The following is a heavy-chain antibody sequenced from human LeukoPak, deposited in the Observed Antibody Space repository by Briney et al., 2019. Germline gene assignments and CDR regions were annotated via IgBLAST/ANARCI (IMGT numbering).Heavy chain of an antibody. V-gene: IGHV4-59*08. CDR2: IYYTGRN. CDR1: GGPINSHY. D-gene: IGHD6-19*01. Sequence: PSETLSLTCAVSGGPINSHYWSWIRQPPGKGLEWIGDIYYTGRNNYNPSLKSRVTISLDTSKNHLSLNLTSVLAADTAIYYCVRRDPGWNYFDYWGQGILVTVSS. J-gene: IGHJ4*02. CDR3: VRRDPGWNYFDY.